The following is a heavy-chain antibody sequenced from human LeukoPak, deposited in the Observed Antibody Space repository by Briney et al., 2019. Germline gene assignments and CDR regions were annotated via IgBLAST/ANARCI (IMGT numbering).Heavy chain of an antibody. CDR2: INHSGST. V-gene: IGHV4-34*01. J-gene: IGHJ4*02. CDR1: GGSFSGYY. CDR3: ARSKPLGVVTGY. Sequence: SETLSLTCAVYGGSFSGYYWSWIRQPPGKGLEWIGEINHSGSTNYNPSLKSRVTISVDTSKNQFSLKLSSVTAADTAVYYCARSKPLGVVTGYWGQGTLVTVSS. D-gene: IGHD3-3*01.